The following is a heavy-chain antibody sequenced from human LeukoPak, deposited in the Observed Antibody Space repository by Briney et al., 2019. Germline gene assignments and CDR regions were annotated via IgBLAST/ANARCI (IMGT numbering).Heavy chain of an antibody. J-gene: IGHJ4*02. Sequence: GGSLRLSCAASGFTFSSYGMHWVRQAPGKGLEWVAVISYDGSNKYYADSVKGRFTISRDNSKNTLYLQMNSLRAEDTAVYYCARDVSYNSLDYWGQGTLVTVSS. V-gene: IGHV3-30*03. CDR1: GFTFSSYG. CDR3: ARDVSYNSLDY. D-gene: IGHD6-13*01. CDR2: ISYDGSNK.